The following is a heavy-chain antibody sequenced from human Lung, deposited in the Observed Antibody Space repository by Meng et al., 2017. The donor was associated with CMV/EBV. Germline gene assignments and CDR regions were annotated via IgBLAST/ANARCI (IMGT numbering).Heavy chain of an antibody. CDR1: GYRFTDFH. CDR3: ARVYAKGPLRSFDY. J-gene: IGHJ4*02. Sequence: ASVKVSCKASGYRFTDFHMHWVRQAPGQGLEWMGWINSNSGATNYAQKFQGRVIMTRDTSITTAYLELPSLRPDDTAVYSCARVYAKGPLRSFDYWGQGTLVTVSS. V-gene: IGHV1-2*02. D-gene: IGHD5/OR15-5a*01. CDR2: INSNSGAT.